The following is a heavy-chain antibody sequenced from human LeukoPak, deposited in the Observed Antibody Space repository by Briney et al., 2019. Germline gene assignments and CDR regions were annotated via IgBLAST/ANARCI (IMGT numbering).Heavy chain of an antibody. V-gene: IGHV4-59*01. CDR1: GGSISSYY. CDR2: IYYSGST. CDR3: ARGTLRIAAALFDP. D-gene: IGHD6-13*01. Sequence: PSETLSLTCTVSGGSISSYYWSWIRQPPGKALEYIGYIYYSGSTNYNPSLKSRVTISIDTSKNQFSLKLRSVTAADTAMYYCARGTLRIAAALFDPWGQGTLVIVSS. J-gene: IGHJ5*02.